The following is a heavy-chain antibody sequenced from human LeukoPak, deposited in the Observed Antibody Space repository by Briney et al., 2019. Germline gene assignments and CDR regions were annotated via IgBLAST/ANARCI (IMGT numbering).Heavy chain of an antibody. CDR2: ISYDGSNK. D-gene: IGHD6-19*01. J-gene: IGHJ4*02. Sequence: GGSLRLSCAASGFTFSSYGMHWVRQAPGKGLEWVAVISYDGSNKYYADSVKGRFTISRDNSKNTLYLQMNSLRAEDTAVYYCAKTIGSGGDGGYWGQGTLVTVSS. CDR1: GFTFSSYG. V-gene: IGHV3-30*18. CDR3: AKTIGSGGDGGY.